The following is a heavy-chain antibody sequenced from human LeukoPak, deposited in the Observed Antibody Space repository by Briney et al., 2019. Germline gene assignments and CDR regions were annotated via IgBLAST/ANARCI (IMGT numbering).Heavy chain of an antibody. D-gene: IGHD2-15*01. CDR2: ISSSSYI. V-gene: IGHV3-21*01. Sequence: GGSLRLSCAASGFTFSSYSMNWVRQAPGKGLEWVSSISSSSYIYYADSVKGRFTISRDNAKNSLYLQMNSLRAEDTAVYYCARDLDCSGGSCYSGYWGQGTLVTVSS. J-gene: IGHJ4*02. CDR1: GFTFSSYS. CDR3: ARDLDCSGGSCYSGY.